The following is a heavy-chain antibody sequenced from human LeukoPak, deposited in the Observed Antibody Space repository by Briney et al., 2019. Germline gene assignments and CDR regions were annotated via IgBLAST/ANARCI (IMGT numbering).Heavy chain of an antibody. CDR1: GYTFTSYY. D-gene: IGHD6-13*01. CDR2: INPSGGST. J-gene: IGHJ3*02. V-gene: IGHV1-46*01. CDR3: ARGPDYAHYSSPWEGAFDI. Sequence: ASVKGSCKASGYTFTSYYMHWVRQAPGQGLEWMGIINPSGGSTSYAQKFQGRVTMTRDTSTSTVYMELSSLRSEDTAVYYCARGPDYAHYSSPWEGAFDIWGQGTMVTVSS.